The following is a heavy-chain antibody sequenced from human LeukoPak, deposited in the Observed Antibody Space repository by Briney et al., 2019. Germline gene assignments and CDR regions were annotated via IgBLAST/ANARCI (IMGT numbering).Heavy chain of an antibody. CDR1: GFTFSSYG. Sequence: GGSLRLSCAASGFTFSSYGMSWVRQAPGKGLEWVSAISSSGGSTYYADSVKGRFTISRDNSKNTLYLQMNSLRAEDTGVYYCAKDVNDPNTNWFDPWGQGTLLTVSS. J-gene: IGHJ5*02. D-gene: IGHD1-1*01. V-gene: IGHV3-23*01. CDR3: AKDVNDPNTNWFDP. CDR2: ISSSGGST.